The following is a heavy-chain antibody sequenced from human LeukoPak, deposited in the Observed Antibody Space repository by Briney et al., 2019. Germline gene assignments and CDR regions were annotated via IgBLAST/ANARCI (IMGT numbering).Heavy chain of an antibody. CDR1: GFTFSSYA. CDR2: ISYDGSNK. Sequence: GGSLRLSCAASGFTFSSYAMHWVRQAPGKGLEWVGVISYDGSNKYYADSVKGRFTISRDNSKNTLYLQMNSLRAEDTAVYYCARTATVTTAFDYWGQGTLVTVSS. CDR3: ARTATVTTAFDY. J-gene: IGHJ4*02. V-gene: IGHV3-30*04. D-gene: IGHD4-17*01.